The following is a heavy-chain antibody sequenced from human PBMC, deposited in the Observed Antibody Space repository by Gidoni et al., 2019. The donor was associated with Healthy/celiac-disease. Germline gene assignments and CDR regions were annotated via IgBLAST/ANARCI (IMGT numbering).Heavy chain of an antibody. CDR3: ARECDILTGYYPPYYYYGMDV. V-gene: IGHV3-48*03. J-gene: IGHJ6*02. CDR2: ISSCGSTI. D-gene: IGHD3-9*01. Sequence: EVQLVESGGGLVQPGGSLRLSCAASGFTFSSYDMNWVRQAPGQGLEWVSYISSCGSTIYYADSVKGRFTISRDNAKNSLYLQINSLRAEDTAVYYCARECDILTGYYPPYYYYGMDVWGQGTTVTVSS. CDR1: GFTFSSYD.